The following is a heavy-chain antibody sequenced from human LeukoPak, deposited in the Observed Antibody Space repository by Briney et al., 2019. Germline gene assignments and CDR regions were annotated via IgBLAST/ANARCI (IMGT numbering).Heavy chain of an antibody. Sequence: GGSLRLSCAASGFTFSSYGMHWVRQAPGKGLEWVAFIRYDGTNKYYADSVKGRFTISRDNSKNTLYLQMNGLRAEDTAVYYCAKDSWEVGATSEIDYWGQGTLVTVSS. D-gene: IGHD1-26*01. CDR1: GFTFSSYG. V-gene: IGHV3-30*02. J-gene: IGHJ4*02. CDR3: AKDSWEVGATSEIDY. CDR2: IRYDGTNK.